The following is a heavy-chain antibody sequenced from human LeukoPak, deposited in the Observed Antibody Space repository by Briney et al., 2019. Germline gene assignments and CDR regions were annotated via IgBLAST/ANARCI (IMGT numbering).Heavy chain of an antibody. V-gene: IGHV3-30-3*01. CDR2: ISYDGSDK. Sequence: GGSLRLSCAASGFTFSSYAMHWVRQAPGKGLEWVAVISYDGSDKYYADSVKGRFTISRDNSKNTLYLQMNSLRAEDTAVYYCVRGGEWGGYGRFDAFDIWGQGTMVTVSS. CDR1: GFTFSSYA. D-gene: IGHD5-12*01. J-gene: IGHJ3*02. CDR3: VRGGEWGGYGRFDAFDI.